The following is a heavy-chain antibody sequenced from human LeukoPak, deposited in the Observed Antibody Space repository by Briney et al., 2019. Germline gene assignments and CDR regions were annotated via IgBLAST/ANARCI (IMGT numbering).Heavy chain of an antibody. J-gene: IGHJ6*03. CDR2: IKDGGIT. V-gene: IGHV4-34*01. D-gene: IGHD1-26*01. CDR3: ARIGAHYYYYYMDV. CDR1: GGSLGHYY. Sequence: SETLSLTCAVFGGSLGHYYWSWIRQSPGKGLEWIGEIKDGGITNYNPSLKSRVTIALDMSKNQFSLKLTSVTAADTALYYCARIGAHYYYYYMDVWAKGTTVTVSS.